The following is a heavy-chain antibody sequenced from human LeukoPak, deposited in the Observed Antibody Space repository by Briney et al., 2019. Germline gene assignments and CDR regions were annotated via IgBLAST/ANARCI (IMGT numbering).Heavy chain of an antibody. J-gene: IGHJ3*02. V-gene: IGHV3-21*01. Sequence: GRSLRLSCAASGFTFSSYSMNWVRQAPGKGLEWVSSISSSSSYIYYADSVKGRFTISRKNAKNSMYLQMNSLRAEDTAVYYCARDGGVQQWLVHAFDIWGQGTMVTVSS. D-gene: IGHD6-19*01. CDR1: GFTFSSYS. CDR2: ISSSSSYI. CDR3: ARDGGVQQWLVHAFDI.